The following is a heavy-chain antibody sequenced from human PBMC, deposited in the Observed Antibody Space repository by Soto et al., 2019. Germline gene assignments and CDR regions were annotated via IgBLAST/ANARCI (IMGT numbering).Heavy chain of an antibody. D-gene: IGHD1-26*01. CDR2: INAGNGNT. CDR1: GYTFTSYA. V-gene: IGHV1-3*01. Sequence: QVQLVQSGAEVKKPGASVKVSCKASGYTFTSYAMHWVRQAPGQRLEWMGWINAGNGNTKYSQKFQGRVTITRDTSASTAYMELSSLRSEDTAVYYCARAHGGYSGSYRFDYWGQGILVTISS. J-gene: IGHJ4*02. CDR3: ARAHGGYSGSYRFDY.